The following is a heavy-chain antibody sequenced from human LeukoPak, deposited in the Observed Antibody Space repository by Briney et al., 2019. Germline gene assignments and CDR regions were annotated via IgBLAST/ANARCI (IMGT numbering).Heavy chain of an antibody. D-gene: IGHD5-12*01. CDR2: ISGSGGST. CDR1: GFTFSIYP. Sequence: GGSLRLSCVASGFTFSIYPMSWVRQAPGKGLEWVSGISGSGGSTDYADSVKGRFAISRDNAKNTLYLQMNSLRVEDTAVYYCAEDLIGGNIVATIPECWGQGTLVTVSS. J-gene: IGHJ4*02. CDR3: AEDLIGGNIVATIPEC. V-gene: IGHV3-23*01.